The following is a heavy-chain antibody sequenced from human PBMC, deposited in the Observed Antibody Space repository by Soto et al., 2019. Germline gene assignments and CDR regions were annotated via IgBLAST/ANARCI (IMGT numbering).Heavy chain of an antibody. CDR1: GFTFSNAW. J-gene: IGHJ6*02. CDR2: IKSKTDGGTT. V-gene: IGHV3-15*01. CDR3: ITESSRGGMDV. Sequence: EVQLVESGGGLVKPGGSLRLSCAASGFTFSNAWMSWVRQAPGKGLEWVGRIKSKTDGGTTDYAAPVKGRFTISRDDSKNTLYLQMNSLKTEDTAVYYCITESSRGGMDVWGQGTTVTVSS. D-gene: IGHD3-10*01.